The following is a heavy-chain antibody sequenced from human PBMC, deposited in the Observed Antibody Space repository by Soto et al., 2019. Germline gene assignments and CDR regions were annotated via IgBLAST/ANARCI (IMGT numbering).Heavy chain of an antibody. V-gene: IGHV1-69*01. CDR3: AGGRIVVVGSSAYDGMDV. D-gene: IGHD3-22*01. J-gene: IGHJ6*02. Sequence: QVHRLLQSGAEVKKPGSSVKVSCKASGGTPSNSAISWVRQAPGQGLEWMGGIIPVFGLVKYAQNFQGRVTITAEESTNTAYMELSSPRPEDTAVYYCAGGRIVVVGSSAYDGMDVWGQGTRVPVSS. CDR1: GGTPSNSA. CDR2: IIPVFGLV.